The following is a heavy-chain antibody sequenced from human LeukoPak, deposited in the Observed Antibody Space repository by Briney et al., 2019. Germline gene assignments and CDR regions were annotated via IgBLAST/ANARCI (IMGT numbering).Heavy chain of an antibody. CDR1: GFTFSSYN. D-gene: IGHD2/OR15-2a*01. CDR2: ISSSSDYV. CDR3: ARGKTSQNIVTRKTYNWFDP. V-gene: IGHV3-21*01. J-gene: IGHJ5*02. Sequence: GGSLRLSCAASGFTFSSYNMNWVRQAPGKGLEWVSSISSSSDYVYYADSVKGRFTISRDNAKNSLYLQMKSLRAEDTAVYYCARGKTSQNIVTRKTYNWFDPWGQGTLVTVSS.